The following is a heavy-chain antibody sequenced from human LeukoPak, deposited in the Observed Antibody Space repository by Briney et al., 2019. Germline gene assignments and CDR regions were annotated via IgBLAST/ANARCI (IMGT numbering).Heavy chain of an antibody. Sequence: GGSLRLSCAASGFTFSDYYLSWIRQAHGKGLEWVSYISSSGSTIYYADSVKGRFTISRDNAKNSLYLQMNSLRAEDTAVYYCARALLPRRILTAPDYWGQGTLVTVSS. D-gene: IGHD3-9*01. CDR1: GFTFSDYY. V-gene: IGHV3-11*04. CDR2: ISSSGSTI. J-gene: IGHJ4*02. CDR3: ARALLPRRILTAPDY.